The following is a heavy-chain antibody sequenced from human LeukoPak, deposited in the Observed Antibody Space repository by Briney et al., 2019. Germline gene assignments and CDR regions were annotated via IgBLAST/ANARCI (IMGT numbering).Heavy chain of an antibody. CDR2: ISGSGGST. CDR1: GFTFSSYA. Sequence: GGSLRLSCAASGFTFSSYAMSWVRQAPGKGLEWVSAISGSGGSTYYADSVKGRFTISRDNSKNTLYLQMNSLRAEDTAVYYCANQYYYDSSGYYVGAFDIWGQGTMVTVSS. J-gene: IGHJ3*02. D-gene: IGHD3-22*01. V-gene: IGHV3-23*01. CDR3: ANQYYYDSSGYYVGAFDI.